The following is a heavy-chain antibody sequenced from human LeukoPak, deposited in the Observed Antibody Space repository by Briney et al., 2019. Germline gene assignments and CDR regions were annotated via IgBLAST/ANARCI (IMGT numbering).Heavy chain of an antibody. Sequence: WVTLALTCAVSGYSISSGYYWGWLRQPPGKGVEWIGSIYHSGSTYYNPSLKSRVTISVDTSKNQFSLKLSSVTDADTAVYYCAVFDCSSTSCYGEEYWGQGTLVTLSS. D-gene: IGHD2-2*01. CDR2: IYHSGST. J-gene: IGHJ4*02. CDR3: AVFDCSSTSCYGEEY. V-gene: IGHV4-38-2*01. CDR1: GYSISSGYY.